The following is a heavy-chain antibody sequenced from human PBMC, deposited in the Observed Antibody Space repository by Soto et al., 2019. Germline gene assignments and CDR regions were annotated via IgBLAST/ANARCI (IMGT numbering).Heavy chain of an antibody. V-gene: IGHV3-23*01. CDR3: AKIRSAAAGTRGAFDI. D-gene: IGHD6-13*01. CDR2: ISGSGGST. Sequence: EVQLLESGGGLVQPGGSLRLSCAASGFTFSSYAMNWVRQAPGKGLEWVSAISGSGGSTYYADSVKGRFTISRDNSKKPLYLQMNSLRAEDTAVYYCAKIRSAAAGTRGAFDIWGQGTMVTVSS. J-gene: IGHJ3*02. CDR1: GFTFSSYA.